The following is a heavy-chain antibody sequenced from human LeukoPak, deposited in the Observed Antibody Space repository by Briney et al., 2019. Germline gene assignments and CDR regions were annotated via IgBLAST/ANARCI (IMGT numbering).Heavy chain of an antibody. V-gene: IGHV3-66*01. J-gene: IGHJ4*02. CDR1: GFTVSSNY. CDR3: AREGSRDDY. Sequence: GGSLRLSCAASGFTVSSNYMVWVRQAPVTGLEWVSVIYSGGSTYYADSVEGRFTISRDNSKNTLYLQMNSLRVEDTAVYYCAREGSRDDYWGQGTLVTVSS. CDR2: IYSGGST.